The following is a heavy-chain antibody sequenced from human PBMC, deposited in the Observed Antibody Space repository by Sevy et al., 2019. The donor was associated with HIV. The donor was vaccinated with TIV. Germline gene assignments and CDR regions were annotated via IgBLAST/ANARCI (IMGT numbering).Heavy chain of an antibody. Sequence: GGSLRLSCAASGFTFSSYWMSWVRQAPGKGLEWVANIKQDGSEKYYVDSVKGRFTISRDNAKNSLYLQMNSLRAEDTAVYYCARESGDFWSGRPSGYFDYWGQGTLVTVSS. D-gene: IGHD3-3*01. CDR1: GFTFSSYW. CDR2: IKQDGSEK. V-gene: IGHV3-7*01. CDR3: ARESGDFWSGRPSGYFDY. J-gene: IGHJ4*02.